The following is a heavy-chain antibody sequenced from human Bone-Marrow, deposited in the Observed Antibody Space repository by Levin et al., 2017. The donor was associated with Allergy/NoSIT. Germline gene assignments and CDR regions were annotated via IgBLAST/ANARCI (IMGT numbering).Heavy chain of an antibody. CDR2: IYNSGST. J-gene: IGHJ4*02. Sequence: SQTLSLTCTVSGGSIGYYYWSWIRQSPGKGLEWIGNIYNSGSTNYNPSLKSRVTISVDPSKNQFSLKLYSVTAADTAVYYCARRGHDFGDFVFDYWGQGTLVTVSS. CDR1: GGSIGYYY. V-gene: IGHV4-59*08. D-gene: IGHD4-17*01. CDR3: ARRGHDFGDFVFDY.